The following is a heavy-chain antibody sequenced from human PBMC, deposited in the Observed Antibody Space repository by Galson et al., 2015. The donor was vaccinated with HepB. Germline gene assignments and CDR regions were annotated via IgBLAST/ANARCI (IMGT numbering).Heavy chain of an antibody. CDR1: GYSFSSYY. CDR2: INPTGGST. J-gene: IGHJ4*02. CDR3: AGESGSSSRYFDY. Sequence: SVKVSCKASGYSFSSYYIHWVRQVPGQGLEWVGIINPTGGSTTYTQKFQGRVNMTRDRSAGTVYMELSSLRSEDTAVYYCAGESGSSSRYFDYWGQGTLVTVSS. V-gene: IGHV1-46*03. D-gene: IGHD3-3*01.